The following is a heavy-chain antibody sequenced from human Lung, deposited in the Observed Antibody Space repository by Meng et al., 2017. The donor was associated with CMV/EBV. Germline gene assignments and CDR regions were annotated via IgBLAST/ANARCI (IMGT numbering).Heavy chain of an antibody. D-gene: IGHD3-3*01. CDR1: GGPISSYY. V-gene: IGHV4-59*01. Sequence: SETLSLTCTVSGGPISSYYWSWIRQPPGKGLEWIGYIYYSGSTNYNPSLKSRVTISVDTSKNQFSLKLSSVTAADTAVYYCARGGYYDFWSGYSYYYYYGMDVWGQGTTVTGSS. J-gene: IGHJ6*02. CDR2: IYYSGST. CDR3: ARGGYYDFWSGYSYYYYYGMDV.